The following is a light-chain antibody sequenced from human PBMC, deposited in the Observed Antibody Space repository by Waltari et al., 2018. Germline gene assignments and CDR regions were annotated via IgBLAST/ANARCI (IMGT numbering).Light chain of an antibody. J-gene: IGKJ1*01. V-gene: IGKV2-24*01. CDR1: QNLVHSDGNTY. CDR2: RVS. CDR3: LQATQFRT. Sequence: DIVMTQTPLSSAVTLGQPASISCRSSQNLVHSDGNTYLSWLQQRPGQPPRLLIYRVSNRFPGVQDRFSGSGAGTDFTLKISRVEAEDVGIYYCLQATQFRTFGQGTKVEIK.